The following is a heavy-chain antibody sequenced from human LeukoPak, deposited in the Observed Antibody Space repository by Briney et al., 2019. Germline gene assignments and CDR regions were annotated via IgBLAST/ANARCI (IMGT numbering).Heavy chain of an antibody. V-gene: IGHV5-51*01. CDR2: IYPGDSDT. CDR3: ARRYSNYVGEVFDY. Sequence: GESLQISCEGSGSIFTSYWIGWGRQLPGKGLEWMGIIYPGDSDTRYSPSFQGQVTISADKSISTAYLQWSSLKASDTAMYYCARRYSNYVGEVFDYWGQGTLVTVSS. CDR1: GSIFTSYW. J-gene: IGHJ4*02. D-gene: IGHD4-11*01.